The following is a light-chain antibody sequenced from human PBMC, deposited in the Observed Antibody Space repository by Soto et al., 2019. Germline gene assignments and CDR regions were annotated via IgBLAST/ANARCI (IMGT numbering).Light chain of an antibody. Sequence: VLTQSPATLSLSPGESATLSCRASQNVGNNLAWYQQKSGQAPRLLIYAASTRATGIPARFSGRGSGTEFTLTISSLQSEDFALYFCQQYNNWPLYSFGQGTKLEIK. J-gene: IGKJ2*01. CDR1: QNVGNN. CDR2: AAS. V-gene: IGKV3-15*01. CDR3: QQYNNWPLYS.